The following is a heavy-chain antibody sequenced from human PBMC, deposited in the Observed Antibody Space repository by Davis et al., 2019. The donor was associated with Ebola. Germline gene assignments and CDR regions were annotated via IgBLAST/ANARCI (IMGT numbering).Heavy chain of an antibody. Sequence: PSETLSLTCAVSGDSISSSHWWAWVRQPPGKRPEWIGEMYHTGSINDNPSLKSRVTISLDKSKNQFSLNLTSVTAADTAVYYCARGRHLSVSPFAYWGQGILVTVSP. J-gene: IGHJ4*02. CDR1: GDSISSSHW. CDR2: MYHTGSI. D-gene: IGHD5/OR15-5a*01. CDR3: ARGRHLSVSPFAY. V-gene: IGHV4-4*02.